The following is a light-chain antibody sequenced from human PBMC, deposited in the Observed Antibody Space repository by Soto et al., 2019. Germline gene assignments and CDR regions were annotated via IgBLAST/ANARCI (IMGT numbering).Light chain of an antibody. CDR3: SSYTSSSILYV. Sequence: QSVLTKPASVTRSPGRSITITCTRTSSDVGGYNYVSWYQQHPGKAPKLMIYDVSNRPSGVSNRFSGSKSGNTASLTISGLQAEDEADYYCSSYTSSSILYVFGTGTKVTVL. V-gene: IGLV2-14*01. J-gene: IGLJ1*01. CDR2: DVS. CDR1: SSDVGGYNY.